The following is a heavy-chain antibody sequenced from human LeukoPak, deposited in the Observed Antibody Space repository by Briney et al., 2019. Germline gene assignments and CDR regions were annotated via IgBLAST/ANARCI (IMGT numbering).Heavy chain of an antibody. CDR3: AKDTSIGKYCTSGVCSPFDY. J-gene: IGHJ4*02. V-gene: IGHV3-23*01. D-gene: IGHD2-8*01. CDR1: GFTFSSYA. CDR2: ISDSGDYT. Sequence: PGGSLRLSCAGSGFTFSSYAMSWVRHAPGKGLEWVSAISDSGDYTNYADSVKGRFTISRDNSKNTLYLHVNSLRAEDTAVYYCAKDTSIGKYCTSGVCSPFDYWGQGTLVTVSS.